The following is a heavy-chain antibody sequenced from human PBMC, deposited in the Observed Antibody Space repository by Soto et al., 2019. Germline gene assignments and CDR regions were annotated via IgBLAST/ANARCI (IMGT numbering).Heavy chain of an antibody. CDR1: GYTFTGYF. V-gene: IGHV1-2*02. Sequence: ASVKVSCKASGYTFTGYFIHWVRQAPGQGLEWMGSINPNSAVTNYAERFQGRVTMTRDMSARTAYMDLSSLRSDDTAVYYCARESNNQEVFVGWAQGKMVPVS. CDR2: INPNSAVT. CDR3: ARESNNQEVFVG. D-gene: IGHD4-4*01. J-gene: IGHJ3*01.